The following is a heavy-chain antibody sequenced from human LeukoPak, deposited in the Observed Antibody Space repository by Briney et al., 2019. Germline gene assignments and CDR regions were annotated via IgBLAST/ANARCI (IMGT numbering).Heavy chain of an antibody. Sequence: GGSLRLSCAASQFTFRNYDMHWVRQAPGKGLEWVAFIRYDGNNKYYADSVKGRFTISRDNSKNMLYLQMNSLRADDTAVYYCAKDQAVAGHPLDYWGQGTVVTVSS. J-gene: IGHJ4*02. V-gene: IGHV3-30*02. CDR2: IRYDGNNK. D-gene: IGHD6-19*01. CDR1: QFTFRNYD. CDR3: AKDQAVAGHPLDY.